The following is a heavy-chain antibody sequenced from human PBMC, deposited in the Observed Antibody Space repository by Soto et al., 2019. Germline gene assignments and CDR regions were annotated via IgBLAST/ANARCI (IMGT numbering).Heavy chain of an antibody. CDR1: GYTFTSYG. CDR3: ARGYYDYVWGSYRLYDY. D-gene: IGHD3-16*02. V-gene: IGHV1-18*01. CDR2: ISAYNGNT. Sequence: QVQLLQSGAEVKKPGASVKVSCKASGYTFTSYGISWVRQAPGQGLEWMGWISAYNGNTNYAHKIQGRVTMTTDTSTSTAYMELRSLRSDDTAVYYCARGYYDYVWGSYRLYDYWGQGTLVTVSS. J-gene: IGHJ4*02.